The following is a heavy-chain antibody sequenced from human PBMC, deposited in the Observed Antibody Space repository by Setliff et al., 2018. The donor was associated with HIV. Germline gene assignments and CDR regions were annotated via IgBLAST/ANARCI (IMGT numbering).Heavy chain of an antibody. D-gene: IGHD3-10*01. CDR3: ARGSYYYGSGAWYFDY. CDR2: ISHDGTKK. V-gene: IGHV3-30*04. Sequence: GGSLRLSCVASAFTFSSYDMHWVRQAPGKGLEWVAIISHDGTKKLYADSVKGRFTISRDNSKTTLYLQMNSLRPEDTAVYYCARGSYYYGSGAWYFDYWGQGTLVTVSS. J-gene: IGHJ4*02. CDR1: AFTFSSYD.